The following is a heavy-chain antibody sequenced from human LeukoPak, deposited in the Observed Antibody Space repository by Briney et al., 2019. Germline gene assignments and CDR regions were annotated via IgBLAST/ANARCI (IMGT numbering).Heavy chain of an antibody. J-gene: IGHJ3*02. V-gene: IGHV3-30-3*01. CDR3: AKGQYSYPPDAFDM. CDR1: GFTFSSYA. Sequence: GGSLRLSCAASGFTFSSYAMHWVRQAPGKGLEWVAVISYDGSNKYYADSVKGRFTISRDNSKNTLYLQMNSLRAEDTAVYYCAKGQYSYPPDAFDMWGQGTMVTVSS. D-gene: IGHD1-26*01. CDR2: ISYDGSNK.